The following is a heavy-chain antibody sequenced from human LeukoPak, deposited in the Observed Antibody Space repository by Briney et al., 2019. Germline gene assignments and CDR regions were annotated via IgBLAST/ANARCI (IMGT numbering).Heavy chain of an antibody. CDR2: LYSGGST. CDR3: ARPRGGYYDSSGLDAFDI. Sequence: GGSLRLSCAASGFTVSSNYMSWLRQAPGKGLEWVSVLYSGGSTYYADSVKGRFTISRDNSKNALYLQMNSLRAEDTAVYYCARPRGGYYDSSGLDAFDIWGQGTMVTVSS. D-gene: IGHD3-22*01. CDR1: GFTVSSNY. J-gene: IGHJ3*02. V-gene: IGHV3-66*02.